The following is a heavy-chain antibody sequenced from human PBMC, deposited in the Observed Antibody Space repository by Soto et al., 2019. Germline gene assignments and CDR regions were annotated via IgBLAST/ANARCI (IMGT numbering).Heavy chain of an antibody. CDR1: GYTFTSYG. V-gene: IGHV1-18*01. Sequence: QVQLVQSGAEVKKPGASVKVSCKASGYTFTSYGISWVRQAPGQGLEWMGWISGYNGNTNYAQNLQGRLTMTTATSTSTVYMELRSLRSDDTVVYYCAIRCSSTRCVDLWGCGTLVIVSS. CDR3: AIRCSSTRCVDL. J-gene: IGHJ2*01. D-gene: IGHD2-2*01. CDR2: ISGYNGNT.